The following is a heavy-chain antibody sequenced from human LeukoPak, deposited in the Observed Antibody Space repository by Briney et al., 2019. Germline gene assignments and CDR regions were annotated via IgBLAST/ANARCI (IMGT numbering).Heavy chain of an antibody. Sequence: PGGSLRLSCAASGFTFSRYWMSWVRQAPGKGLEWVSGINWNGGSTGYADSVKGRFTISRDNAKNSLYLQMNSLRAEDTALYYCAREWDSSSPGDRHFDYWGQGTLVTVSS. CDR2: INWNGGST. V-gene: IGHV3-20*04. D-gene: IGHD6-6*01. CDR1: GFTFSRYW. J-gene: IGHJ4*02. CDR3: AREWDSSSPGDRHFDY.